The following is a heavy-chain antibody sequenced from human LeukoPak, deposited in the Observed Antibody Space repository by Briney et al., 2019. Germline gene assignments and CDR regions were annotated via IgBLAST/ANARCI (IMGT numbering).Heavy chain of an antibody. V-gene: IGHV4-38-2*02. J-gene: IGHJ4*02. CDR2: INHSGST. CDR1: GYSISSGYY. D-gene: IGHD6-13*01. CDR3: ARYRIAAAGTGFDY. Sequence: SETLSLTCTVSGYSISSGYYWSWIRQPPGKGLEWIGEINHSGSTNYNPSLKSRVTISVDTSKNQFSLKLSSVTAADTAVYYCARYRIAAAGTGFDYWGQGTLVTVSS.